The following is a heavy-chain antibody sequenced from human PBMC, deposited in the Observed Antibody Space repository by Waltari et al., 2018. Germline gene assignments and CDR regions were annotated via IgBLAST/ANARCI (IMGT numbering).Heavy chain of an antibody. CDR3: AKGWELSSLDY. D-gene: IGHD1-26*01. Sequence: EVQLLESGGGLVQPGGSLRLSCVASGFTFSSDAMSWVRQAPGKGVEWVAGISGSGGSTYYADDVKGRFTISRDKSKNTLYLQMNSLRAEDTAVYYCAKGWELSSLDYWGQGTLVTVSS. V-gene: IGHV3-23*01. CDR2: ISGSGGST. J-gene: IGHJ4*02. CDR1: GFTFSSDA.